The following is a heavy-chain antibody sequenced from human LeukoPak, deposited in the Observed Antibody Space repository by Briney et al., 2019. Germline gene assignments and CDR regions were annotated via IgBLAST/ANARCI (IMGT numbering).Heavy chain of an antibody. CDR2: IYYSGST. J-gene: IGHJ4*02. D-gene: IGHD6-13*01. CDR1: GGSIGSYY. CDR3: ARATVQQQLVLDY. Sequence: RSSETLSLTCTVSGGSIGSYYWSWIRQPPGKGLEWSGYIYYSGSTNYNPSLKSRVTISVDTSKNQFSLKLSSVTAADTAVYYCARATVQQQLVLDYWGQGTLVTVSS. V-gene: IGHV4-59*01.